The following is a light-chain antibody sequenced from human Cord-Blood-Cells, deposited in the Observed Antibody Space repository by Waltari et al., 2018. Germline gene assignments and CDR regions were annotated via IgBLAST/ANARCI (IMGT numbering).Light chain of an antibody. Sequence: SYELTPPPSVSVSPGQTARITCAGDALPQKYAYWYQQNPGQAPVLVIYEDSKRPSGIPERFSGSSSGTMATLTISGAQVEDEADYCCYSTDSSGNHRVFGGGTKLTVL. CDR1: ALPQKY. V-gene: IGLV3-10*01. CDR2: EDS. CDR3: YSTDSSGNHRV. J-gene: IGLJ2*01.